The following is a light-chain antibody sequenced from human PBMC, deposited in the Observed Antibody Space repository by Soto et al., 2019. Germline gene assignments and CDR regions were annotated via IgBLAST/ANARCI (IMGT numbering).Light chain of an antibody. Sequence: DIVMTQSPDSLAVSLGGGATINCKSSQSLLYNSNNKTYLAWYQKKPGQPPKLLIYWASTRESGAPARFSGSGSGTDFSLTISSLQAEDVAVYYCHQYYSTPWTFGQGTKVDNK. CDR1: QSLLYNSNNKTY. V-gene: IGKV4-1*01. J-gene: IGKJ1*01. CDR3: HQYYSTPWT. CDR2: WAS.